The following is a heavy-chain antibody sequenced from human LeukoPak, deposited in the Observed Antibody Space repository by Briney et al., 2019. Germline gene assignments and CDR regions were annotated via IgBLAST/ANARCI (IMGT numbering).Heavy chain of an antibody. V-gene: IGHV3-23*01. CDR3: AKDPGRRGYSYGKGFYFDY. CDR1: GFTFSSYA. Sequence: PGGSLRLSCAASGFTFSSYAMSWVRQAPGKGLEWVSAISGSGGSTYYADSVKGRFTISRDNSKNTLYLQMNSLRAEDTAVYYCAKDPGRRGYSYGKGFYFDYWGQGTLVTVSS. D-gene: IGHD5-18*01. J-gene: IGHJ4*02. CDR2: ISGSGGST.